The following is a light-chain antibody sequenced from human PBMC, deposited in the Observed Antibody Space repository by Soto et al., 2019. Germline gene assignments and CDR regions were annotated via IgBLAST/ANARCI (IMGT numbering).Light chain of an antibody. CDR1: QGIRND. CDR2: AAS. CDR3: LQDYNYPRT. Sequence: AIQMTQSPSSLSASVGDRVTITCRASQGIRNDLGWYQQKPGKAPKLLIYAASILQSGVPSRFSGSGSGKDFALTISSLQPEDFATYYCLQDYNYPRTFGQGTKVEIK. V-gene: IGKV1-6*01. J-gene: IGKJ1*01.